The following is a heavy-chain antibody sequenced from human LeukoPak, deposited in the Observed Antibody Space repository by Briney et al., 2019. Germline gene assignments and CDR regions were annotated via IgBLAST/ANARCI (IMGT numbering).Heavy chain of an antibody. CDR2: ISYDGSNK. Sequence: PGRSLRLSCAASGFTFSSYAMHWVRQAPGKGLEWVAVISYDGSNKYYADSVKGRFTISRDNSKNTLYLQMNSLRAEDTAVYYCARPPPRLGINWYFDLWGRGTLVTVSS. J-gene: IGHJ2*01. D-gene: IGHD7-27*01. CDR3: ARPPPRLGINWYFDL. CDR1: GFTFSSYA. V-gene: IGHV3-30-3*01.